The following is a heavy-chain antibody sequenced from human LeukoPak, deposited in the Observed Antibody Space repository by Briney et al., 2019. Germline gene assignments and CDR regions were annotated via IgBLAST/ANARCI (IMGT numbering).Heavy chain of an antibody. Sequence: SETLSLTCAVYGGSFSGYYWSWIRQPPGKGLEWIGEINHSGSTNYNPSLKSRVTISVDTSKNQFSLKLSSVTAADTAVYYCARAFWIQLWLHWGQGTMVTVSS. CDR3: ARAFWIQLWLH. V-gene: IGHV4-34*01. CDR2: INHSGST. D-gene: IGHD5-18*01. CDR1: GGSFSGYY. J-gene: IGHJ3*01.